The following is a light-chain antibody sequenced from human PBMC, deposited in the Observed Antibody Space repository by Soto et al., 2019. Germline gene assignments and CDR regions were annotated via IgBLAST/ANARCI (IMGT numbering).Light chain of an antibody. CDR3: QQYDSSPST. V-gene: IGKV3-20*01. CDR1: QSVGCSF. CDR2: GAS. Sequence: EIVLTQSPGTLSWSPGERATLSCRASQSVGCSFLAWYQQKPGQAPSLLIFGASTRATGIPDRLSGSGYGTDFTLTLTSLEPEDFAVYYCQQYDSSPSTFGQGTRLEIK. J-gene: IGKJ5*01.